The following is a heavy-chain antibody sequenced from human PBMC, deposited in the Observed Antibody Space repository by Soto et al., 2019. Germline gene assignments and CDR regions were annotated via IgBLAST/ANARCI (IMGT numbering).Heavy chain of an antibody. CDR3: ARDAPSSSYFDY. CDR1: GGSISSYY. CDR2: IYYSGST. J-gene: IGHJ4*02. V-gene: IGHV4-59*01. Sequence: SETLSLTCTVSGGSISSYYWSWIRQPPGKGLEWIGYIYYSGSTNYNPSLKSRVTISVDTSTDQFSLKVSSVTAADTAVYYCARDAPSSSYFDYWGQGTLVTSPQ. D-gene: IGHD6-13*01.